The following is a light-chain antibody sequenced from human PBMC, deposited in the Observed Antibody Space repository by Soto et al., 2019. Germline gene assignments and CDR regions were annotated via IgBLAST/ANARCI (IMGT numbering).Light chain of an antibody. Sequence: QSALTQPPSASGSPGQSVTISCTGTGSDVGGYDYVSWYQHHPGRPPQPIIYEVIRRPSGVPDRFSGSKSGNTASLTVSGLQADDEADYYCSSYAGSTNLVFGGGTKVTVL. CDR2: EVI. CDR3: SSYAGSTNLV. V-gene: IGLV2-8*01. J-gene: IGLJ3*02. CDR1: GSDVGGYDY.